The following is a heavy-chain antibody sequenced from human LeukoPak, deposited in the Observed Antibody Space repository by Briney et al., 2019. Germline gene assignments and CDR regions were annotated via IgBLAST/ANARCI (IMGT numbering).Heavy chain of an antibody. D-gene: IGHD3-9*01. J-gene: IGHJ4*02. V-gene: IGHV4-39*07. CDR1: GGSISSSSYY. CDR3: ARGARYFDN. Sequence: SETLSLTCTVSGGSISSSSYYWGWIRQPPGKGLEWIGSIYYSGSTNYNPSLKSRVTMSVDTTKNQFSLKLSSVTAADTAMYYCARGARYFDNWGQGTLVTVSS. CDR2: IYYSGST.